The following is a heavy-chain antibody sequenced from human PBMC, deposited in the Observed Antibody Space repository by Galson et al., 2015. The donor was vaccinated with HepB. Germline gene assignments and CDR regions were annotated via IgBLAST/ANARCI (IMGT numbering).Heavy chain of an antibody. Sequence: SLRLSCAASGFTFSSYSMNWVRQAPGKGLEWVSSISSSSSYIYYADSVKGRFTISRDNAKNTLYLQMNSLRAEDTAVYYCVNLCGGDCYYPPENWGQGILVSVSS. CDR1: GFTFSSYS. J-gene: IGHJ4*02. CDR2: ISSSSSYI. CDR3: VNLCGGDCYYPPEN. D-gene: IGHD2-21*01. V-gene: IGHV3-21*01.